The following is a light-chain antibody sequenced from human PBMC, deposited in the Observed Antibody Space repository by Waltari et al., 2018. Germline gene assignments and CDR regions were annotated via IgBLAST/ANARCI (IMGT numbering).Light chain of an antibody. CDR2: DVN. CDR3: SSYTSTTTPFV. CDR1: SSDIGRYTY. V-gene: IGLV2-14*03. Sequence: QSALTQPASVSGSPGQSITISCTGTSSDIGRYTYVPWYQQHPGKALKLIIYDVNNRPSGISDRFSGSKSANTASLTISGLQVEDEADYFCSSYTSTTTPFVFGSGTKVTVL. J-gene: IGLJ1*01.